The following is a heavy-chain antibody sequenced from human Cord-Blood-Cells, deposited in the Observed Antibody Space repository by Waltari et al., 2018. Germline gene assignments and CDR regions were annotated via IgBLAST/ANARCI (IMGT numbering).Heavy chain of an antibody. D-gene: IGHD6-13*01. CDR1: GFTFSSYW. CDR2: IKQDGSGK. J-gene: IGHJ5*02. CDR3: AREGSSSWYWFDP. Sequence: EVQLVASGGGLVQPGGSLRLSCAASGFTFSSYWMSWVRQAPGKGLEWVANIKQDGSGKYYVDSVKGQLTISRDNAKSSLYLQMNSLRAEDTAVYYCAREGSSSWYWFDPWGQGTLVTVSS. V-gene: IGHV3-7*01.